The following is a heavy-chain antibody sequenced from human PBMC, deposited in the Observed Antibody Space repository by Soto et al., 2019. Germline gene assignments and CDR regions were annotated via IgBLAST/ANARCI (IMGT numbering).Heavy chain of an antibody. Sequence: QITLKESGPTLVRPTQTLTLTCSFSGFSLTTFGVSVGWIRQPPGKALEWLALIHWNDDERYNSSLESRLNIAKDASKTRVVLTLTNVDPMDTGTYYCAHSAGDYLDGNGYYYERGGKWFDPWGQGILVVVSS. J-gene: IGHJ5*02. CDR2: IHWNDDE. V-gene: IGHV2-5*01. CDR1: GFSLTTFGVS. D-gene: IGHD3-22*01. CDR3: AHSAGDYLDGNGYYYERGGKWFDP.